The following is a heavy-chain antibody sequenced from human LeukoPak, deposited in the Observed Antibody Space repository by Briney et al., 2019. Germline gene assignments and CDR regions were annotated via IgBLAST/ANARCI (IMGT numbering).Heavy chain of an antibody. CDR2: IIPIFGTA. D-gene: IGHD3-22*01. CDR1: GGTFSSYA. CDR3: ARDLYYYDSSSGWDY. V-gene: IGHV1-69*06. J-gene: IGHJ4*02. Sequence: SVKVSCKASGGTFSSYAISWVRQAPGQGLEWMGGIIPIFGTANYAQKFQGRVTITADKSTSTAYMELSSLRSEDTAVYYCARDLYYYDSSSGWDYWGQGTLVTVSS.